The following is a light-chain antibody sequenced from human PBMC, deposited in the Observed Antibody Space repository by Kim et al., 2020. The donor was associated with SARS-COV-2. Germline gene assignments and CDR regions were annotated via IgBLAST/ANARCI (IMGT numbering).Light chain of an antibody. CDR2: VVS. CDR1: SSDVGGYNY. V-gene: IGLV2-14*04. CDR3: SSYTSSSAVV. J-gene: IGLJ2*01. Sequence: GPSITITCTGTSSDVGGYNYVSWYQQHPGTAPKLRIYVVSKRPSGVSNRFSGSKTGNTASLTISGLQAEDEADYYCSSYTSSSAVVFGGGTQLTVL.